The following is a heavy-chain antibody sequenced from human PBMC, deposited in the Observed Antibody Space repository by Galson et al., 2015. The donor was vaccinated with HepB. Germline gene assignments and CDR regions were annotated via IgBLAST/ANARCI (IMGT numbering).Heavy chain of an antibody. V-gene: IGHV3-66*01. D-gene: IGHD4-17*01. J-gene: IGHJ4*02. CDR2: VYSGGST. CDR1: GFTVSSNY. Sequence: SLRLSCAASGFTVSSNYISWVRQAPGKGLEWVSVVYSGGSTYYADSVKGRFTISRDNSKNTLYLQMNSLRAEDTAVYYCARDSPPYGDYDEAIRYWGQGTLVTVSS. CDR3: ARDSPPYGDYDEAIRY.